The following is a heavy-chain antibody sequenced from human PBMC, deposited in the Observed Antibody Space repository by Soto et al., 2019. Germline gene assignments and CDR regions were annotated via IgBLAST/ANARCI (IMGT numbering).Heavy chain of an antibody. J-gene: IGHJ3*02. D-gene: IGHD3-10*01. CDR3: APDGGRGGFVPSDI. Sequence: QVLLQESGPGLVKASGTLSLTCALSGGSVSSKKWWTWVRQTPGKGLEWIGEIFHRGDTTYNAFLKGVLTYSIAKFRNQVSLTRTSVPARATPVYSWAPDGGRGGFVPSDIWGQGRLVTFSS. V-gene: IGHV4-4*02. CDR2: IFHRGDT. CDR1: GGSVSSKKW.